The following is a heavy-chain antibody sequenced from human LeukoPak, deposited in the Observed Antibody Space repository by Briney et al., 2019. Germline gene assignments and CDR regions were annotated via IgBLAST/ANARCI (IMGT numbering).Heavy chain of an antibody. CDR1: GGSISSGDYY. D-gene: IGHD3-16*01. V-gene: IGHV4-30-4*08. Sequence: SETLSLTCTVSGGSISSGDYYWSWIRQPPGKGLEWIGYIYYSGSTYYNPSLKSRVTISVDTSKDQFSLKLSSVTAADTAVYYCARDGADYDAFDIWGQGTMVTVSS. CDR3: ARDGADYDAFDI. CDR2: IYYSGST. J-gene: IGHJ3*02.